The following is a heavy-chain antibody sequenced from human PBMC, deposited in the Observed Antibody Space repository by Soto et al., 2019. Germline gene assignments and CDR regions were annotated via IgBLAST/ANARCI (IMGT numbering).Heavy chain of an antibody. D-gene: IGHD3-10*01. Sequence: SETLSLTCAVSGYSISSGYYWGWIRQPPGKGLEWIGSIYHSGSTYYNPSLKSRVTISVDTSKNQFSLKLSSVTAADTAVYYCARVGSTVLGWFDPWGQGTLVTVSS. CDR1: GYSISSGYY. CDR2: IYHSGST. CDR3: ARVGSTVLGWFDP. J-gene: IGHJ5*02. V-gene: IGHV4-38-2*01.